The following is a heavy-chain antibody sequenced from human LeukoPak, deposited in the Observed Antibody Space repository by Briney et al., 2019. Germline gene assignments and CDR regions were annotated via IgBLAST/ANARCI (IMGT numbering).Heavy chain of an antibody. J-gene: IGHJ4*02. CDR2: IYHSGST. D-gene: IGHD3-16*01. V-gene: IGHV4-39*07. CDR3: ARRNFMDY. Sequence: SETLSLTCTVSGGSISSSSYYWGWIRQPPGKGLEWIGSIYHSGSTYYNPSLKSRVTISVDTSKNQFSLKLSSVTAADTAVYYCARRNFMDYWGQGTLVTVSS. CDR1: GGSISSSSYY.